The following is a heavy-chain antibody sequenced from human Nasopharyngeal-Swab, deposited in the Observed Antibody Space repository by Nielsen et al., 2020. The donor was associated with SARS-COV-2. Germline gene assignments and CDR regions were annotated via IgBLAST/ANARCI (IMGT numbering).Heavy chain of an antibody. Sequence: SETLSLSCTVSGGSISSYYWSWIRQPPGKGLEWIGYIYYSGSTNYNPSLKSRVTISVDTSKNQFSLKLSSVTAADTAVYYCVRKEYSNYVAPYFDYWGQGTLVTVSS. J-gene: IGHJ4*02. V-gene: IGHV4-59*01. CDR2: IYYSGST. CDR3: VRKEYSNYVAPYFDY. D-gene: IGHD4-11*01. CDR1: GGSISSYY.